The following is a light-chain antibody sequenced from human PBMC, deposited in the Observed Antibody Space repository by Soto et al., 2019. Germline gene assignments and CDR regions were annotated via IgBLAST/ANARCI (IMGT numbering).Light chain of an antibody. J-gene: IGLJ2*01. CDR3: SSYTSSSTLVV. Sequence: QSALTQPASVSGSPGQSITISCTGISSDVGGYNYVSWYQQHPGKAPKLMIYDVSNRPSGVSNRFSGSKSGNTASLTISGLQVEDEADYYCSSYTSSSTLVVFGGGTQLTVL. V-gene: IGLV2-14*03. CDR1: SSDVGGYNY. CDR2: DVS.